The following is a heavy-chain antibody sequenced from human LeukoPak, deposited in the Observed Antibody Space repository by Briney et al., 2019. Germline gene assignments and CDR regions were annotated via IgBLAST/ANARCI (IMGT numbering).Heavy chain of an antibody. V-gene: IGHV3-66*01. CDR3: ASTVTTPYYYYGMDV. CDR2: IYSGGST. Sequence: GGSLRLSCAASGFTVSSNYMSWVRQSPGKGLEWVSVIYSGGSTYYADSVKGRFTISRDNSKNTLYLQMNSLRAEDTAVYYCASTVTTPYYYYGMDVWGQGTTVTVSS. D-gene: IGHD4-17*01. CDR1: GFTVSSNY. J-gene: IGHJ6*02.